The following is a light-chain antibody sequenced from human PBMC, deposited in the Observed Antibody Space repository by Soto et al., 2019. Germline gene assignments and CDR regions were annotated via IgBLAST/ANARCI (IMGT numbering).Light chain of an antibody. Sequence: EIVMTQSPATLSVSPGERATLSCRASQSVSSYLAWYQQKPGQAPRLLIYDASNRATGIPARFSGSGSGTDFTLTISSLEPDDFAVYYCQQRSNWPPSITFGQGTRLEI. V-gene: IGKV3-11*01. J-gene: IGKJ5*01. CDR2: DAS. CDR3: QQRSNWPPSIT. CDR1: QSVSSY.